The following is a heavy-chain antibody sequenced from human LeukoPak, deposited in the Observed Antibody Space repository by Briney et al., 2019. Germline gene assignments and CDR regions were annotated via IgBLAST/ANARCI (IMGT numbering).Heavy chain of an antibody. V-gene: IGHV3-21*01. J-gene: IGHJ4*02. D-gene: IGHD5-18*01. Sequence: GGSLRLSCAASGFTFSSYSMNWVRQAPGKGREWVSSISSSSSYIYYADSVKGRFTISRDNAKNSLYLQMNSLRAEDTAVYYCARGSGYNYGFPDYWGQGTLVTVSS. CDR3: ARGSGYNYGFPDY. CDR2: ISSSSSYI. CDR1: GFTFSSYS.